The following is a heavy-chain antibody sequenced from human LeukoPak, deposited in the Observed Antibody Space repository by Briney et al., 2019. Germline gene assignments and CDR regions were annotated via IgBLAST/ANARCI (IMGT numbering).Heavy chain of an antibody. CDR2: MNPNSGNT. CDR1: GYTFTNYD. V-gene: IGHV1-8*02. D-gene: IGHD6-13*01. CDR3: ARGQKTTEQQLGY. J-gene: IGHJ4*02. Sequence: ASVKVSCKASGYTFTNYDINWVRQATGQGLEWMAWMNPNSGNTGYAQKFQGRVTMTRNNSISTAYMELSSLRSEDTAVYYCARGQKTTEQQLGYWGQGTLVTVSS.